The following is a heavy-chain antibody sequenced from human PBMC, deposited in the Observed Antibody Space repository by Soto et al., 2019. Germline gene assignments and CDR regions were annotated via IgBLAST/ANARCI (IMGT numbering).Heavy chain of an antibody. CDR3: ARGGVLRFLEWLLYPTLGDY. Sequence: QVQLVQSGAEVKKPGASVKVSCKASGYTFTSYDITWVRQATGQGLVWMGWTNPNSGNTGYAQKVQGRVTMTRNTSISTAYMELSSLRSGYTAVYYCARGGVLRFLEWLLYPTLGDYWGQGTLVTVSS. D-gene: IGHD3-3*01. CDR2: TNPNSGNT. J-gene: IGHJ4*02. CDR1: GYTFTSYD. V-gene: IGHV1-8*01.